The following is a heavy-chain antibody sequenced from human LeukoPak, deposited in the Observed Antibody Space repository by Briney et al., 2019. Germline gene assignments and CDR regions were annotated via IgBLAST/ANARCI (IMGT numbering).Heavy chain of an antibody. J-gene: IGHJ4*02. CDR3: AATSHDYGDYCFDY. V-gene: IGHV4-39*01. CDR1: GGSISSNTYY. Sequence: PSETLSLTCTVSGGSISSNTYYWGWVRHPPGEGLGWLGRIYYSGSNYYNPSLKSRPTISVNTSKNKFSLKLGSVTAAATAVYYCAATSHDYGDYCFDYWGQGTLVTVSA. CDR2: IYYSGSN. D-gene: IGHD4-17*01.